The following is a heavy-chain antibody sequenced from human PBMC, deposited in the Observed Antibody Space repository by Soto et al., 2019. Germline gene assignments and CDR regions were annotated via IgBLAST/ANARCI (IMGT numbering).Heavy chain of an antibody. CDR2: IDPSNSYT. D-gene: IGHD4-4*01. J-gene: IGHJ4*02. V-gene: IGHV5-10-1*03. CDR1: GYTFTTYW. Sequence: EVQLVQSGGDLKKPGESLTISCRASGYTFTTYWISWVRQMPGKGLEWIGRIDPSNSYTDYNPSFQGHVTISSDRSTSTASLQWRTLKASDTAMYYCARQGGPAEEFGWLQYGPIFDYWGQGALVIVSS. CDR3: ARQGGPAEEFGWLQYGPIFDY.